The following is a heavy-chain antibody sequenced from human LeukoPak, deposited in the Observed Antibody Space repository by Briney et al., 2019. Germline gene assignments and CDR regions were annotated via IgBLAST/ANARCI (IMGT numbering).Heavy chain of an antibody. Sequence: SETLSLTCTVSGGSISSGDYYWSWIHQPPGKGLEWIGYIYYSGSTYYNPSLKSRVTISVDTSKNQFSLKLSSVTAADTAVYYCARVPYSGYDGYYFDYWGQGTLVTVSS. D-gene: IGHD5-12*01. V-gene: IGHV4-30-4*01. CDR1: GGSISSGDYY. CDR2: IYYSGST. CDR3: ARVPYSGYDGYYFDY. J-gene: IGHJ4*02.